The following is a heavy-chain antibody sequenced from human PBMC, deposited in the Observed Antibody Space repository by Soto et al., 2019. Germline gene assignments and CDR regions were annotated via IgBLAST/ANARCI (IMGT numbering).Heavy chain of an antibody. J-gene: IGHJ4*02. Sequence: QVQLVQSGAEVRKPGSSVRVSCKASGGSFNRHTISWVRQAPGQVLEWMGGIIPIFGTANHAQKFQGRVTIIADESTSTVYMELSSLRSDDTAIYYCARGWGYDSTDYYYAYWGQGTLVIVSS. CDR2: IIPIFGTA. V-gene: IGHV1-69*01. CDR3: ARGWGYDSTDYYYAY. CDR1: GGSFNRHT. D-gene: IGHD3-22*01.